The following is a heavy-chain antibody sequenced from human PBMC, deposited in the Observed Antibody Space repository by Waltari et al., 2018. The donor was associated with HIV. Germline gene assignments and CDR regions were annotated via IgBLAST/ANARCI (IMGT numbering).Heavy chain of an antibody. J-gene: IGHJ3*02. D-gene: IGHD1-1*01. Sequence: QVQLQQWGVGLLKPSDPLSLTCAVHGGSLSPYHWDWIRQSPEKGLQWIGEIHHSGRTNYNPSLKSRLTLSVDTSKKQLSLRLTSVTAADTATYYCARWGRGTSSANDYSGFDIWGQGIMVIVSS. CDR3: ARWGRGTSSANDYSGFDI. CDR1: GGSLSPYH. V-gene: IGHV4-34*02. CDR2: IHHSGRT.